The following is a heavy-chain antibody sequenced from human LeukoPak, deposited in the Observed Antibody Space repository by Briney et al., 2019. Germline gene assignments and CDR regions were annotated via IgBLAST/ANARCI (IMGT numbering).Heavy chain of an antibody. J-gene: IGHJ6*03. CDR1: GLSSNY. Sequence: GGSLRLSCAVSGLSSNYMSWVRQAPGKGLEWVSVIYGDGTTHYADSVKGRVTISRDSSKNTLYLQMTSLRDEATAVFFCARVNRLTGTHYYYMDVWGKGTTVTVSS. V-gene: IGHV3-53*01. CDR3: ARVNRLTGTHYYYMDV. D-gene: IGHD1-20*01. CDR2: IYGDGTT.